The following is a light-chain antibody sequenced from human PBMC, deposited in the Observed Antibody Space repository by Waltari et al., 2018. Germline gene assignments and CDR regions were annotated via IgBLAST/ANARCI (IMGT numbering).Light chain of an antibody. Sequence: DIQMTQSPASLSASVGDRVTITCRATHGIANYLAWYQQKPGKVPRLLIYAASTLQSGVPSRFSGSRSGTDFTLTISSLQPEDVATYYCQKYNSAPPLTFGGGTKVEIK. V-gene: IGKV1-27*01. CDR3: QKYNSAPPLT. J-gene: IGKJ4*01. CDR1: HGIANY. CDR2: AAS.